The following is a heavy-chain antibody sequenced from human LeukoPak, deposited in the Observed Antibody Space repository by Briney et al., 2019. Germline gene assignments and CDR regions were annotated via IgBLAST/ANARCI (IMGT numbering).Heavy chain of an antibody. CDR2: ITWDSAII. CDR3: AKDVLIATTGPRNYFDV. CDR1: GFTFDDYA. D-gene: IGHD1-14*01. V-gene: IGHV3-9*01. Sequence: PGGSLRLSCEASGFTFDDYAMNWVRQAPGKGLEWVSRITWDSAIIDYADSVKGRFTISRDNTKNAVYLHLSSLSAEDTALYYCAKDVLIATTGPRNYFDVWGKGTMGIGSS. J-gene: IGHJ3*01.